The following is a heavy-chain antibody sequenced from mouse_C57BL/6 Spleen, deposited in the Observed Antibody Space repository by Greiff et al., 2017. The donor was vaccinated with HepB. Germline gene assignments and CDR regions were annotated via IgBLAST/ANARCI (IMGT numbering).Heavy chain of an antibody. V-gene: IGHV3-8*01. Sequence: EVKLQESGPGLAKPSQTLSLTCSVTGYSITSDYWNWIRKFPGNKLEYMGYISYSGSTYYNPSLKSRISITRDTSKNQYYLQLNSVTTEDTATYYCARSPYYGRADYYAMDYWGQGTSVTVSS. D-gene: IGHD1-1*01. CDR3: ARSPYYGRADYYAMDY. J-gene: IGHJ4*01. CDR1: GYSITSDY. CDR2: ISYSGST.